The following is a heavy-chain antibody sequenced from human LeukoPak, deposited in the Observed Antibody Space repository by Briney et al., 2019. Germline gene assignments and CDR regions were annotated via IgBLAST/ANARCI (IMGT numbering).Heavy chain of an antibody. D-gene: IGHD2-15*01. CDR2: ISYDGSNK. CDR1: GFTFSSYA. V-gene: IGHV3-30*18. CDR3: AKDFLGSCSGGSCSYFDY. J-gene: IGHJ4*02. Sequence: GRSLRLSCAASGFTFSSYAMHWVRQAPGKGLEWVALISYDGSNKYYADSVKGRFTISRDNSKNTLYLQMNSLRAEDTAIYYCAKDFLGSCSGGSCSYFDYWGQGALVTVSS.